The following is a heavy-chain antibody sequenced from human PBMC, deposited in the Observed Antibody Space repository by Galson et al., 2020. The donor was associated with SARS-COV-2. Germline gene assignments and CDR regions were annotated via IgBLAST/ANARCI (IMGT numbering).Heavy chain of an antibody. CDR1: GGSFSGYY. CDR2: INSSGST. V-gene: IGHV4-34*01. Sequence: SETLSLTCAVYGGSFSGYYWSWIRQPPGKGLEWIGEINSSGSTNYNPSLKSRVTISVDTSKNHFSLKLSSVTAADTAVYYCAREENFFRVGTATRMGYFVCWGRGTLATVSS. J-gene: IGHJ4*02. D-gene: IGHD2-21*02. CDR3: AREENFFRVGTATRMGYFVC.